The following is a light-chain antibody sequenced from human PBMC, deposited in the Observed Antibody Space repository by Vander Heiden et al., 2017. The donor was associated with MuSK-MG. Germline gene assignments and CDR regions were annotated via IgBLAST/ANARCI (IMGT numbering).Light chain of an antibody. CDR1: QSISSY. J-gene: IGKJ1*01. V-gene: IGKV1-39*01. CDR2: AAS. CDR3: QQRYSTPWT. Sequence: DIQMTQSPSSLSASVGDRVTITCRASQSISSYLNWYQQKPGKAPKLLIYAASSLLSGVPSRFSGPRSGTDFTLAISRLQPEDFATYYCQQRYSTPWTFGQGTKVEIK.